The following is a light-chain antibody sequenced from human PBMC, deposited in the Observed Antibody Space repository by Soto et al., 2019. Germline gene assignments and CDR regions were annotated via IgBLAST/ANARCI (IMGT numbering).Light chain of an antibody. CDR2: GAS. CDR3: QQYKTWPYT. CDR1: QSVGSL. V-gene: IGKV3D-15*01. Sequence: EIVMTQSPATLAVSPGERGTLSCRASQSVGSLLAWYQQRPGQSPRLLIYGASTRADGIPDRFSGSGSGTEFSLTIRSLHSGDLAVYYCQQYKTWPYTFGQGTKLEI. J-gene: IGKJ2*01.